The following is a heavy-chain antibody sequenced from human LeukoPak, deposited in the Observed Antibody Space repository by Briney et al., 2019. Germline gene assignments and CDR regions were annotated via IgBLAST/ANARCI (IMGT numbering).Heavy chain of an antibody. CDR3: ARGQYGDSNFDY. CDR2: MNPNSGNT. CDR1: GDSFTSYD. V-gene: IGHV1-8*01. J-gene: IGHJ4*02. Sequence: ASVTVSCKASGDSFTSYDINWVRQAPGQGLEWMGWMNPNSGNTGYAQKFQGRVTMTRNTSISTAYMELSSLRSEDTAVYYCARGQYGDSNFDYWGQGTLVTVSS. D-gene: IGHD4-17*01.